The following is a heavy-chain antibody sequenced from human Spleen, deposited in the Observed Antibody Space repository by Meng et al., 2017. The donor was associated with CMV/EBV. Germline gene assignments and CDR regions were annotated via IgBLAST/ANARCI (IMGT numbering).Heavy chain of an antibody. V-gene: IGHV3-48*03. CDR3: ARDAYDLGGMDV. CDR1: GFTFSSYW. Sequence: GESLKISCAASGFTFSSYWANWVRQAPGKGLEWVSYITGSGSTKKYADSVRGRFTISRDNAKNSLYLQMNSLRAEDTAVYYCARDAYDLGGMDVWGQGTTVTVSS. J-gene: IGHJ6*02. CDR2: ITGSGSTK. D-gene: IGHD3-3*01.